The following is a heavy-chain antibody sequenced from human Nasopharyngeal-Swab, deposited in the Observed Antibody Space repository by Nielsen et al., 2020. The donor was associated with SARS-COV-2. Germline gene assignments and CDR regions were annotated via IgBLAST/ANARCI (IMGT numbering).Heavy chain of an antibody. CDR1: GGSISSSNW. V-gene: IGHV4-4*02. J-gene: IGHJ6*02. CDR3: ARGGNYDFWSGYYTDSYYYYYYGMDV. D-gene: IGHD3-3*01. Sequence: SETRSLTCAVSGGSISSSNWWSWVRQPPGKGLEWIGEIYHSGGTNYNPSLKSRVTISVDKSKNQFSLKLSSVTAAETAVYYCARGGNYDFWSGYYTDSYYYYYYGMDVWGQGTTVTVSS. CDR2: IYHSGGT.